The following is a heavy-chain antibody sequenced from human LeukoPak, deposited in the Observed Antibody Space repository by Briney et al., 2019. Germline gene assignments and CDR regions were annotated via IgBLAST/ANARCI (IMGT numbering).Heavy chain of an antibody. Sequence: GGSLRLSCAASGLSISDQYMSWVRHAPGKGLEWVSIIQGGGNIYYADSVKGRITVSRDNSKNTVYLQMNSLRAEDTAVYYCARDRGYAMDVWGQGTTVTVSS. CDR1: GLSISDQY. CDR2: IQGGGNI. D-gene: IGHD1-1*01. CDR3: ARDRGYAMDV. V-gene: IGHV3-53*01. J-gene: IGHJ6*02.